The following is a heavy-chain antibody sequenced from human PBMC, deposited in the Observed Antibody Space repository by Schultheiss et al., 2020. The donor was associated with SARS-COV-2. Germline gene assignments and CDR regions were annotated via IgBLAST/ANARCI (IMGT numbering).Heavy chain of an antibody. CDR1: GYSFTGYH. Sequence: ASVKVSCKTFGYSFTGYHIHWVRQAPGQGLEWMGWINPNSGGTNYAQKFQGRVTMARDTSISTAHMELSSLRSDDTAVYYCARDFGVLTTPAHLRRRAFDIWGQGTMVTVSS. D-gene: IGHD4/OR15-4a*01. CDR2: INPNSGGT. V-gene: IGHV1-2*02. CDR3: ARDFGVLTTPAHLRRRAFDI. J-gene: IGHJ3*02.